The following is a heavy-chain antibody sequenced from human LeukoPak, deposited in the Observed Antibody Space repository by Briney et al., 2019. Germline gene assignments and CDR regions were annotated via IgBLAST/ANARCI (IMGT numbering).Heavy chain of an antibody. Sequence: PGGSLRLSCAASGFTFSSYSMNWVRQAPGKGLEWVSYISSSSSYIYYADSVKGRFTISRDNAKNSLYLQMNSLRAEDTAVYYCARDLDHAVAGPFDPWGQGTLVTVSS. V-gene: IGHV3-21*05. J-gene: IGHJ5*02. D-gene: IGHD6-19*01. CDR3: ARDLDHAVAGPFDP. CDR1: GFTFSSYS. CDR2: ISSSSSYI.